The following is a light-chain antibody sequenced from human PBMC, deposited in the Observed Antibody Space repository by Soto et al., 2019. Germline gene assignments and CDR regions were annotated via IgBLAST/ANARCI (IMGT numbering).Light chain of an antibody. CDR2: GAS. CDR1: QSVSSN. J-gene: IGKJ1*01. V-gene: IGKV3-15*01. Sequence: EIVMTQSPATLSVSPGERATLSCGASQSVSSNLAWYQQKPGQAPRLLIYGASSRATGIPARFSGSGSGTDFTLTISSLQSEDFAVYFCQQYNNWPLTFGQGTKVEIK. CDR3: QQYNNWPLT.